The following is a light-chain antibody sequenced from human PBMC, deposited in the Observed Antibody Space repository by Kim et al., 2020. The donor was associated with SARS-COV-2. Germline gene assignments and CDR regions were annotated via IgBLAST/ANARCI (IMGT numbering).Light chain of an antibody. Sequence: GQGVTISCSGSSSNIGSNTVTWYQQVPGTAPKLFIYSNDQRPSGVPDRFSGFKSGTSASLAISGLQSGDEADYYCATWDDSLTGQVFGGGTKVTVL. CDR2: SND. CDR1: SSNIGSNT. V-gene: IGLV1-44*01. J-gene: IGLJ3*02. CDR3: ATWDDSLTGQV.